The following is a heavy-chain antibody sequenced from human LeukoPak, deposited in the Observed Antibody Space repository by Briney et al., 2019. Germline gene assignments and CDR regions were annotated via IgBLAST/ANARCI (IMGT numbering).Heavy chain of an antibody. V-gene: IGHV3-9*01. Sequence: PGGSLRLSCAASGFTVSDYSMSWVRQAPGKGLEWVSGISWHGGGVGYADSVQGRFTISRDNAKNSLYLQMNSLRAEDTALYYCVKDKHAVNYYYMDVWGKGTMVTISS. CDR1: GFTVSDYS. CDR2: ISWHGGGV. J-gene: IGHJ6*03. CDR3: VKDKHAVNYYYMDV.